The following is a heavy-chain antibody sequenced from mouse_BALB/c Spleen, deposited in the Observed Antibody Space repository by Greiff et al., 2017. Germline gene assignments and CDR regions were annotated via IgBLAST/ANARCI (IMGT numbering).Heavy chain of an antibody. CDR3: ARKGDFYYAMDY. CDR1: GYTFTSYW. J-gene: IGHJ4*01. CDR2: IYPGSGST. V-gene: IGHV1S22*01. Sequence: LQQPGSELVRPGASVKLSCKASGYTFTSYWMHWVKQRPGQGLEWIGNIYPGSGSTNYDEKFKGKATLTVDKSSSTAFMHLNSLTSEDSAVYYCARKGDFYYAMDYWGQGTSVTVSS.